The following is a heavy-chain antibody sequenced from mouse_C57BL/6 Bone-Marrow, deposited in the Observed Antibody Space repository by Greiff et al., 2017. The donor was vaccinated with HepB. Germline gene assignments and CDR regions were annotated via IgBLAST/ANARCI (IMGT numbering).Heavy chain of an antibody. D-gene: IGHD2-1*01. V-gene: IGHV1-7*01. Sequence: VMLVESGAELAKPGASVKLSCKASGYTFTSYWMHWVKQRPGQGLEWIGYINPSSGYTKYNQKFKDKATLTADKSSSTAYMQLSSLTYEDSAVYYCARRGNRYYYAMDYWGQGTSVTVSS. J-gene: IGHJ4*01. CDR2: INPSSGYT. CDR3: ARRGNRYYYAMDY. CDR1: GYTFTSYW.